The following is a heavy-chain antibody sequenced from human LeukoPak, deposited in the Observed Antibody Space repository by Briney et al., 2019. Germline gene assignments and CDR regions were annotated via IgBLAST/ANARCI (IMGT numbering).Heavy chain of an antibody. CDR3: TSLYCSGGSCYSNWFDP. CDR1: GGSFSGYY. CDR2: INHSGST. J-gene: IGHJ5*02. D-gene: IGHD2-15*01. Sequence: SETLSLTCAVYGGSFSGYYWSWIRQPPGKGLEWIGEINHSGSTNYNPSLKSRVTISVDTSKNQFSLKLSSVTAADTAVYYCTSLYCSGGSCYSNWFDPWGQGTLVTVSS. V-gene: IGHV4-34*01.